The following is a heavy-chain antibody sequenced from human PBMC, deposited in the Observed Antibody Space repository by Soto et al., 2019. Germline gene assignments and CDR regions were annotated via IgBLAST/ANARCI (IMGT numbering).Heavy chain of an antibody. CDR2: IDYNGVT. J-gene: IGHJ4*02. CDR3: GKVLVGATGHTDSDS. V-gene: IGHV4-39*01. CDR1: GGSIYRSGYY. Sequence: SETLSLTCTVSGGSIYRSGYYWGWIRQPPGRGLEWIGNIDYNGVTYSNPSLKSRVTISRDTSKNQFSLKLTSVTAADTALYYCGKVLVGATGHTDSDSWGPGTLVTISS. D-gene: IGHD2-15*01.